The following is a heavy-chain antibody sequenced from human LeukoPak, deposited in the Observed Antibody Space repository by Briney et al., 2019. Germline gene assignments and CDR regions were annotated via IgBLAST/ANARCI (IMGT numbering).Heavy chain of an antibody. CDR1: GYTLTELS. CDR2: FDPEDGET. J-gene: IGHJ4*02. V-gene: IGHV1-24*01. CDR3: ATEFPDQLLLYTPFDY. Sequence: ASVKVSCKVSGYTLTELSMHWVRQAPGKGLEWMGGFDPEDGETIYAQKFQGRVTMTEDTSTDTAYMELSSLRSEDTAVYYCATEFPDQLLLYTPFDYRGQGTLVTVSS. D-gene: IGHD2-2*01.